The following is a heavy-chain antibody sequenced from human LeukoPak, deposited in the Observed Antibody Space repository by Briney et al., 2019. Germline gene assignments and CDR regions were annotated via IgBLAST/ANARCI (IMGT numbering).Heavy chain of an antibody. V-gene: IGHV4-34*01. CDR2: INHSGST. Sequence: SETLSLTCAVYGGSFSGYYWSWIRQPPGKGLEWIGEINHSGSTNYNPSLKSRVTISVDTSKNQFSLKLSSVTAADTAVYYCARGPLYCYDSSGYYHDYWGQGTLVTVSS. CDR3: ARGPLYCYDSSGYYHDY. J-gene: IGHJ4*02. D-gene: IGHD3-22*01. CDR1: GGSFSGYY.